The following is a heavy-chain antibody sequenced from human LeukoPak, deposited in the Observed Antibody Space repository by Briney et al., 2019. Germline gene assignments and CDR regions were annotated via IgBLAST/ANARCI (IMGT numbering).Heavy chain of an antibody. CDR2: ISGDGGST. CDR3: ARDGQDYGSGSYYNRYYYYYGMDV. D-gene: IGHD3-10*01. Sequence: GGSLRLSCAASGFTFDDYAMHWVRQAPGKGLEWVSLISGDGGSTYYADSVKGRFTISRDNSKNSLYLQMNSLRAEDTAVYYCARDGQDYGSGSYYNRYYYYYGMDVWGQGTTVTVSS. J-gene: IGHJ6*02. V-gene: IGHV3-43*02. CDR1: GFTFDDYA.